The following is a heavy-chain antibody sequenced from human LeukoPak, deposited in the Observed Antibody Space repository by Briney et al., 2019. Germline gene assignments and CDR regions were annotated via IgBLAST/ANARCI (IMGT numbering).Heavy chain of an antibody. V-gene: IGHV4-34*01. D-gene: IGHD3-22*01. Sequence: SETLSLTCAVYGGSFSGYYWSWIRQPPGKGLEWIGEINHSGSTNYNPSLKSRVTISVDTSKNQFSLKLSSKTAADTAVYYCARPDTMIVVEGAFDIWGQGTMVTVSS. CDR1: GGSFSGYY. J-gene: IGHJ3*02. CDR2: INHSGST. CDR3: ARPDTMIVVEGAFDI.